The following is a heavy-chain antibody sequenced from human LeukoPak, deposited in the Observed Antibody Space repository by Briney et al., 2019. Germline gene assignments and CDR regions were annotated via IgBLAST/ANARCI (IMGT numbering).Heavy chain of an antibody. J-gene: IGHJ4*02. CDR3: ARKPLAAAGKIDY. CDR2: INHSGST. D-gene: IGHD6-13*01. Sequence: SGTLSLTCAVYGGSFSGYYWSWIRQPPGKGLEWIGEINHSGSTNYNPSPKSRVTISVDTSKNQFSLKLSSVTAADTAVYYCARKPLAAAGKIDYWGQGTLVTVSS. V-gene: IGHV4-34*01. CDR1: GGSFSGYY.